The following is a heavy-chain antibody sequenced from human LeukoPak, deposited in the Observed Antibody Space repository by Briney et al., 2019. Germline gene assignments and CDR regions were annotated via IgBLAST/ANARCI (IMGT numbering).Heavy chain of an antibody. D-gene: IGHD3-22*01. CDR3: ARGLMGGYPRFDY. V-gene: IGHV3-20*04. CDR1: GFAFDDYD. CDR2: INWHGGSA. Sequence: PGRSLRLSCAASGFAFDDYDMSWVRQAPGKGLEWVSNINWHGGSANYADSVKGRFTISRDNAKNSLYLQMNSLKDEDTALYYCARGLMGGYPRFDYWGQGTPVTVSS. J-gene: IGHJ4*02.